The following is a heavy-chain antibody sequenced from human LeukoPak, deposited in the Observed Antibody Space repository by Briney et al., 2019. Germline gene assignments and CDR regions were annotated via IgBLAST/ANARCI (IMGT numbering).Heavy chain of an antibody. CDR3: AKDRENTYYYGSGSYYS. J-gene: IGHJ4*02. D-gene: IGHD3-10*01. CDR1: GFTFSSYA. V-gene: IGHV3-23*01. CDR2: ISGSGGST. Sequence: GGSLRLSCAASGFTFSSYAMSWVRQAPGKGLEWVLAISGSGGSTYYADSVKGRFTISRDNSKNTLYLQMNSLRAEDTAVYYCAKDRENTYYYGSGSYYSWGQGTLVTVSS.